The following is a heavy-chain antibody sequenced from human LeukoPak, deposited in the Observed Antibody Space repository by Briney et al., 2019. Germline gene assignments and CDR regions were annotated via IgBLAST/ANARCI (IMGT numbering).Heavy chain of an antibody. CDR2: VYYSGST. V-gene: IGHV4-30-4*08. CDR3: ARARDSSGWTDY. J-gene: IGHJ4*02. CDR1: GGSISSGDYY. D-gene: IGHD6-19*01. Sequence: SQTLSLTCTVSGGSISSGDYYWSWIRQPPGKGLEWIGYVYYSGSTYYNPSLKSRVTISVDTSKNPFSLKLSSVPASDTAVYYCARARDSSGWTDYWGQGTLVTVSS.